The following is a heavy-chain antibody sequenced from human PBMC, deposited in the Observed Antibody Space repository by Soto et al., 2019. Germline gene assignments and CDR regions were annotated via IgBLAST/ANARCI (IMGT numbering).Heavy chain of an antibody. D-gene: IGHD5-12*01. J-gene: IGHJ3*02. Sequence: PGESLKISCKGSGYSFTSYWIGWVRQMPGKGLEWMGIIYPGDSDTRYSPSFQGQVTTSADKSISTAYLQWSSLKASDTALYYCARTRRDGYNYDGFDIWGQGTMVTVSS. CDR2: IYPGDSDT. CDR1: GYSFTSYW. V-gene: IGHV5-51*01. CDR3: ARTRRDGYNYDGFDI.